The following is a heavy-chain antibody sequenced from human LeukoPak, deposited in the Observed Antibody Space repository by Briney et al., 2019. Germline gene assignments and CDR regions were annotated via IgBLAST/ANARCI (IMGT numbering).Heavy chain of an antibody. V-gene: IGHV1-69*13. J-gene: IGHJ4*02. Sequence: GASVKVSCKASGYTFTSYGISWVRQAPGQGLEWMGGIIPIFGTANYAQKFQGRVTITADESTSTAYMELSSLRSEDTAVYYCATVGLDYDSSGYPDYWGQGTLVTVSS. CDR2: IIPIFGTA. D-gene: IGHD3-22*01. CDR3: ATVGLDYDSSGYPDY. CDR1: GYTFTSYG.